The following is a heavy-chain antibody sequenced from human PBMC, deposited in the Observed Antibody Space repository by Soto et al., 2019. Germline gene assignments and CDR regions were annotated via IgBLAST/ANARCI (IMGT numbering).Heavy chain of an antibody. V-gene: IGHV3-7*01. CDR2: IKQDGREN. CDR3: ATMETGTIFGVISSCDN. Sequence: GGSLRLSCAPAAFTFSSYWMSCVRQAPGKGLESVANIKQDGRENSCWDSVKGRLTISGVNAKNSVCLQMNTLRGEDTAVHYCATMETGTIFGVISSCDNWGQGTLVTVSS. D-gene: IGHD3-3*01. CDR1: AFTFSSYW. J-gene: IGHJ4*01.